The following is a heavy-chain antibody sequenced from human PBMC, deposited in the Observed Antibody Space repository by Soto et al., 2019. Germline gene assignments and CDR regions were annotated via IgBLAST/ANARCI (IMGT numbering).Heavy chain of an antibody. D-gene: IGHD5-12*01. Sequence: EVQLVESGGGLVKPGRSLRLSCTASGIAFGDNAMTWFRQAPGMGLEWVGFITSKAYGGTSHYAASVKGRFTISRDDSKSIAYLQMNSLRTEDTAVYYCSRLGRATRPEQAFDIWGRGSMVTFSS. CDR2: ITSKAYGGTS. CDR3: SRLGRATRPEQAFDI. J-gene: IGHJ3*02. CDR1: GIAFGDNA. V-gene: IGHV3-49*05.